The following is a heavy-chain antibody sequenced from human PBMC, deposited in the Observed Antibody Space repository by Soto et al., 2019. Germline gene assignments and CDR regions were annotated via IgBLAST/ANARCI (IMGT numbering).Heavy chain of an antibody. V-gene: IGHV1-69*13. Sequence: ASVKVSCKASGGTFSSYAISWVRQAPGQGLEWMGGIIPIFGTANYAQKFQGRVTITADESTSTAYMELSSLRSEDTAVYYCASGFNYDILTGYYLFDYWGQGTLVTVSS. D-gene: IGHD3-9*01. CDR2: IIPIFGTA. CDR3: ASGFNYDILTGYYLFDY. J-gene: IGHJ4*02. CDR1: GGTFSSYA.